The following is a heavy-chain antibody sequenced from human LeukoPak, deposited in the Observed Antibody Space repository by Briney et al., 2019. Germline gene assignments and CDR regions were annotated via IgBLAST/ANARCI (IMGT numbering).Heavy chain of an antibody. CDR1: GGSISSGSYF. CDR2: INTSGST. J-gene: IGHJ4*02. Sequence: PSQTLSLTCTVSGGSISSGSYFWSWIRQPAGKGLEWIGRINTSGSTNYNPSLKSRVTMSVDTSKNQFSLKLNSVTAADTAVYYCASYSGSYYYFDYWGQGTLVTVSS. CDR3: ASYSGSYYYFDY. D-gene: IGHD1-26*01. V-gene: IGHV4-61*02.